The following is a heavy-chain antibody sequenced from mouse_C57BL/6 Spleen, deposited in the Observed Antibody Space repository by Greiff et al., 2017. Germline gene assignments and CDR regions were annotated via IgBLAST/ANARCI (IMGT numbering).Heavy chain of an antibody. CDR2: IYPGAGDT. CDR3: ARFYYGFDY. D-gene: IGHD2-1*01. J-gene: IGHJ2*01. Sequence: QVQLQQSGAELVKPGASVKISCKASGYAFSGYWMHWVKQRPGKGLEWIGQIYPGAGDTNYNGKFKGKATLTADKSSSTAYMQLSSLTSEDSAVYFCARFYYGFDYWGQGTTLTVSS. V-gene: IGHV1-80*01. CDR1: GYAFSGYW.